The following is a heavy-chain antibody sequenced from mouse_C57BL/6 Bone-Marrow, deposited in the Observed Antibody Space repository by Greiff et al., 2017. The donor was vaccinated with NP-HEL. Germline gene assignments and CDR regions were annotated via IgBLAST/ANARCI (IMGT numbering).Heavy chain of an antibody. CDR2: IYPGNSDT. J-gene: IGHJ4*01. Sequence: EVQLQQSGTVLARPGASVKMSCKTSGYTFTSYWMHWVKQRPGQGLEWLGAIYPGNSDTSYNQKFKGKANLTEVTSASTAYMELSSLTDDDTAVYDCTYGNYYYAMDNWGQGSSVTVSA. V-gene: IGHV1-5*01. D-gene: IGHD2-1*01. CDR1: GYTFTSYW. CDR3: TYGNYYYAMDN.